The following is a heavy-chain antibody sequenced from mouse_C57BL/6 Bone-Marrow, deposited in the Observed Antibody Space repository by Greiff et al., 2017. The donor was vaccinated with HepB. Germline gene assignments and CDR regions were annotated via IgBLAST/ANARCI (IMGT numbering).Heavy chain of an antibody. Sequence: EAGGGLVQPKGSLKLSCAASGFSFNTYAMNWVRQAPGKGLEWVARIRSKSNNYATYYADSVKDRFTISRDDSESMLYLQMNNLKTEDTAMYYCVRHGYGSRRGYYAMDYWGQGTSVTVSS. CDR2: IRSKSNNYAT. V-gene: IGHV10-1*01. CDR3: VRHGYGSRRGYYAMDY. CDR1: GFSFNTYA. J-gene: IGHJ4*01. D-gene: IGHD1-1*01.